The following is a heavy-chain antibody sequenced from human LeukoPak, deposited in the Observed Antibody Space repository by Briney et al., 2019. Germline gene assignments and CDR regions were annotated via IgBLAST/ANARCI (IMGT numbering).Heavy chain of an antibody. CDR3: ARGANYYDSSGYYQ. Sequence: GASVKRSCKASGYTFTSYFMHWVRQPPGQGLEWKRIINTSGGSTTYAQKFQGRVTMTRDTSTSTVYMQRRSLRSEDTAVEYRARGANYYDSSGYYQWGQGTLVTVSS. CDR1: GYTFTSYF. V-gene: IGHV1-46*01. CDR2: INTSGGST. D-gene: IGHD3-22*01. J-gene: IGHJ4*02.